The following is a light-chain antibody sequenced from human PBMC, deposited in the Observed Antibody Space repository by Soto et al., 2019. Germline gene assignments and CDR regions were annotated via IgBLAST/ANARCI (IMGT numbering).Light chain of an antibody. CDR3: AAWDDSLSTWV. J-gene: IGLJ3*02. V-gene: IGLV1-47*02. CDR1: SSNIGSDY. Sequence: QSVLTQPHSASGTPGQRVTISCSGSSSNIGSDYVYWFQQLPGTAPKLLIYTNDQSPSGVPDRFSGSKSGTSASLAISGLRSEDEADYCCAAWDDSLSTWVFGGGTKLTVL. CDR2: TND.